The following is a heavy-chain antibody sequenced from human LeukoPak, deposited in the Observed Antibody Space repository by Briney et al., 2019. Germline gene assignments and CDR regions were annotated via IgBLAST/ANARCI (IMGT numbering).Heavy chain of an antibody. Sequence: SVKVSCKASGGTFSSYAISWVRQAPGQGLEWMGGIIPTFGTANYAQKFQGRVTITADESTSTAYMELSSLRSEDTAVYYCARTAMVTSDYYYYYMDVWGKGTTVTVSS. CDR3: ARTAMVTSDYYYYYMDV. J-gene: IGHJ6*03. CDR1: GGTFSSYA. D-gene: IGHD5-18*01. V-gene: IGHV1-69*01. CDR2: IIPTFGTA.